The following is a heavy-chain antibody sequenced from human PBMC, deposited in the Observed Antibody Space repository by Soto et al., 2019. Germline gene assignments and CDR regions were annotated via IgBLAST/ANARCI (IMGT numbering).Heavy chain of an antibody. J-gene: IGHJ6*02. V-gene: IGHV4-59*08. CDR1: SGSTSTYY. D-gene: IGHD3-22*01. Sequence: WEPLSHTCTVSSGSTSTYYWSWIRQPPGNGLEWIGYIYYSGSTNYNPSLKSRVTISVDTSKNQFSLKLSSVTAADTAVYYCARHPSRRYYDSSGYYYPVVYGMDVWRHGTTVT. CDR2: IYYSGST. CDR3: ARHPSRRYYDSSGYYYPVVYGMDV.